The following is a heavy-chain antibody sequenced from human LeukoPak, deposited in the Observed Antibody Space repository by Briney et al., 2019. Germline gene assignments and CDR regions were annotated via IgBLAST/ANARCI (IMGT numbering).Heavy chain of an antibody. V-gene: IGHV3-21*01. CDR3: ARDPSTLRVEGATRAFDF. CDR1: GFTFSSYS. D-gene: IGHD2-15*01. CDR2: ISGGGSHI. J-gene: IGHJ3*01. Sequence: GGSLRLSCAASGFTFSSYSINWVRQAPGKGLEWVSYISGGGSHIYYADSVKGRFTISRDNAKNSAYLQMNSLRAEDAAVYYCARDPSTLRVEGATRAFDFWGQGTMVSVSS.